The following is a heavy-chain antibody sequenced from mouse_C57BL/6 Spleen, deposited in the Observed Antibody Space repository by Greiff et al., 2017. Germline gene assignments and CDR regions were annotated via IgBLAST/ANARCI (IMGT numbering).Heavy chain of an antibody. V-gene: IGHV1-80*01. CDR1: GYAFSSYW. D-gene: IGHD4-1*01. J-gene: IGHJ2*01. Sequence: VQLQESGAELVKPGASVKISCKASGYAFSSYWMNWVKQRPGKGLEWIGQIYPGDGDTNYNGKFKGKATLTADKSSSTAYMQLSSLTSADSAVYFCARSRQTGCYYGDWGQGTTLTVAS. CDR3: ARSRQTGCYYGD. CDR2: IYPGDGDT.